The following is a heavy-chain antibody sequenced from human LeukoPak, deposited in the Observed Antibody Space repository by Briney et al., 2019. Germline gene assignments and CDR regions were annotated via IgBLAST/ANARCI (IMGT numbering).Heavy chain of an antibody. Sequence: GGSLRLSCAASGFTFNTYEMNWVRQAPGKGLEWVSYISGSGNTIYYADSVKGRFTISRDNAKNSLYLQMNSLRAEDTAVYYCARGYYDYVWESPSDAFDIWGQGTMVTVSS. V-gene: IGHV3-48*03. CDR3: ARGYYDYVWESPSDAFDI. J-gene: IGHJ3*02. CDR2: ISGSGNTI. CDR1: GFTFNTYE. D-gene: IGHD3-16*01.